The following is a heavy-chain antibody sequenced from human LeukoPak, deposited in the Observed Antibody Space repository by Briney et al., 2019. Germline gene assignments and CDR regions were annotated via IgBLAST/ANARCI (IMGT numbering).Heavy chain of an antibody. CDR2: ISSSSSTI. CDR1: GFTFSSYS. CDR3: ARDPRYCSSTSCYHPDYYYYYMDV. Sequence: GGSLRLSCAASGFTFSSYSMNWVRQAPGKGLEWVSYISSSSSTIYSADAVKGRFTIYRDNAKNSLYLKMNSMRAEDTAVYYCARDPRYCSSTSCYHPDYYYYYMDVWGKGTTVTVSS. D-gene: IGHD2-2*01. V-gene: IGHV3-48*01. J-gene: IGHJ6*03.